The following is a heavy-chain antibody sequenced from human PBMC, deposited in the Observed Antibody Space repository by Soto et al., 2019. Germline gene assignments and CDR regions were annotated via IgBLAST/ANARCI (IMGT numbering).Heavy chain of an antibody. J-gene: IGHJ4*02. V-gene: IGHV4-59*01. CDR3: ASLPRYSGYDYYFDY. CDR1: DGSISRCY. D-gene: IGHD5-12*01. Sequence: SETLSLTCPVADGSISRCYWCWIRQPPGKGLEWIGYIYYSGSTNYNPSLKSRVTIPVDTSKNQFSLKLSSVTAADTAVYYCASLPRYSGYDYYFDYWGQGTLVTVSS. CDR2: IYYSGST.